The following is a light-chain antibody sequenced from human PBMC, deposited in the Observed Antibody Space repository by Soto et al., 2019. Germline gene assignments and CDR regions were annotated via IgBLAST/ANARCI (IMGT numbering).Light chain of an antibody. Sequence: QSVLTQPASVSGSPGQSITISCTGTSSDVGGYNYVSWYQQHPGKAPKLMIYEVSNRPSGVSNRFSGSKSGNTASLTISGLQAEDEADYYCSSYTSSGTNVFGTGTKVTV. V-gene: IGLV2-14*01. J-gene: IGLJ1*01. CDR3: SSYTSSGTNV. CDR2: EVS. CDR1: SSDVGGYNY.